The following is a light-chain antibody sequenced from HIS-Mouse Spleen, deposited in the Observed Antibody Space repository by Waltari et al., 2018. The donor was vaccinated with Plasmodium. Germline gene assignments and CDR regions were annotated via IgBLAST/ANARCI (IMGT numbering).Light chain of an antibody. J-gene: IGLJ2*01. V-gene: IGLV1-44*01. CDR2: SKN. Sequence: QSVLTQPPSASGTPGQRVTISCSGRSSNLGRNTVNWYQQLPGTAPKLLIHSKNQRPSGVPDRFSGSKSGTSASLAISGLQSEDEADYYCAAWDDSLNGPVFGGGTKLTVL. CDR3: AAWDDSLNGPV. CDR1: SSNLGRNT.